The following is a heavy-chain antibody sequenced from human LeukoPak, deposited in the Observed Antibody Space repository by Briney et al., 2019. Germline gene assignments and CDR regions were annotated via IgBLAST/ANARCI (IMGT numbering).Heavy chain of an antibody. CDR2: IYKTGST. Sequence: SETLSLTCTVSRGSITSGGHYWSWIRQRPGKGLEWIGYIYKTGSTYYNPSLKSRVTMSVDTSRNQFSLKLNSVTAADTAVYYCARDVLRWGQGTLVTVSS. J-gene: IGHJ4*02. CDR1: RGSITSGGHY. CDR3: ARDVLR. V-gene: IGHV4-31*03.